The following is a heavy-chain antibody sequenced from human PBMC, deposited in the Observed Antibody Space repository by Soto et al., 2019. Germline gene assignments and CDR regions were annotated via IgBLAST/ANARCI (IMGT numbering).Heavy chain of an antibody. Sequence: ASVKISCKASGYTFTSYAMHWVRQAPGQRLEWMGWINAGNGNTKYSQKFQGRVTITRDTSASTAYMELSSLRSEDTAVYYCARKRYYYGSGSQDYGMDVWGQGTTVTVSS. V-gene: IGHV1-3*01. D-gene: IGHD3-10*01. CDR3: ARKRYYYGSGSQDYGMDV. J-gene: IGHJ6*02. CDR1: GYTFTSYA. CDR2: INAGNGNT.